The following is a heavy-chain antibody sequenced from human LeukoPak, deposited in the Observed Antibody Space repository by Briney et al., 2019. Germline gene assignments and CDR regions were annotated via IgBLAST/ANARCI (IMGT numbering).Heavy chain of an antibody. D-gene: IGHD3-10*01. CDR2: INHSGST. J-gene: IGHJ4*02. CDR3: ARDDYGSGGGYFDY. Sequence: KPSETLSLTCAVYGGSFSGYYWSWIGQPPGKGLEWIGEINHSGSTNYNPSLKSRVTISVDTSKNQFSLKLSSVTAADTAVYYCARDDYGSGGGYFDYWGQGTLVTVSS. V-gene: IGHV4-34*01. CDR1: GGSFSGYY.